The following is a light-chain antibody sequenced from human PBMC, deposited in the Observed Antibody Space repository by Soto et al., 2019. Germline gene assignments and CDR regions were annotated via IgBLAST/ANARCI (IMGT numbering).Light chain of an antibody. V-gene: IGLV2-8*01. CDR3: SSYAGSNNFVV. J-gene: IGLJ2*01. CDR1: SSDVGGYNY. CDR2: EVS. Sequence: QSALTQPPSASESLGQSVTISCTGTSSDVGGYNYVSWYQQHPGKAPKLMIYEVSKRPSGVPDRFSGSKSGNTASLTVSGLQAEDEADYYCSSYAGSNNFVVFGGGTQLTVL.